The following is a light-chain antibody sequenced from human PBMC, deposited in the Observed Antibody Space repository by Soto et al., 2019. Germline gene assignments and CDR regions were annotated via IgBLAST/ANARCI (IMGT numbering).Light chain of an antibody. CDR3: SSYTRSSTLLYV. CDR2: DVS. Sequence: QSVLTQPASVSGSPGQSITISCTGTSSDVGGYNYVSWYQQHPGKAPKLMIYDVSNRPSGVSNRFSGSKSGNTASLTISGLQAEDEADYYGSSYTRSSTLLYVFGTGTKLTVL. J-gene: IGLJ1*01. CDR1: SSDVGGYNY. V-gene: IGLV2-14*01.